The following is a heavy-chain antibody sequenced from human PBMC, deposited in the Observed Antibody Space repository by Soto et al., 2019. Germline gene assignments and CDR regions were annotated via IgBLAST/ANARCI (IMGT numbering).Heavy chain of an antibody. V-gene: IGHV3-21*01. J-gene: IGHJ4*02. CDR1: GFTFSSYS. CDR2: ISSSSSYI. Sequence: PGLSLRLSCAASGFTFSSYSMNWVLQAPGKGLEWVSSISSSSSYIYYADSVKGRFTISRDNAKNSLYLQMNSLGAEDTAVYYCAGVYGSVIYGFYYWGQGTLVTVSS. CDR3: AGVYGSVIYGFYY. D-gene: IGHD3-10*01.